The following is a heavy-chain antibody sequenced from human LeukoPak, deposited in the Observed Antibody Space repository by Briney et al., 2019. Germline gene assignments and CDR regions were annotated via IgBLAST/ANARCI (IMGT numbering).Heavy chain of an antibody. J-gene: IGHJ3*02. V-gene: IGHV4-4*02. Sequence: PSGTLSLTCAVSGGSISSSNWWSWVRQPPGKGLEWIGEIYHSGSTNYNPSLKSRVTISVDKSKNQFSLKLSSVTAADTAVYYCARDPMRWTTFNDAFGIWGQGTMVTVSS. D-gene: IGHD5-24*01. CDR1: GGSISSSNW. CDR2: IYHSGST. CDR3: ARDPMRWTTFNDAFGI.